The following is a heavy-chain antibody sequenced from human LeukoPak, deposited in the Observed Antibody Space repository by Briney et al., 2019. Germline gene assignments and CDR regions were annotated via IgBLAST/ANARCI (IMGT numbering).Heavy chain of an antibody. Sequence: GGSLRLSCAASGFTFSRYWMTWVRQAPGKGLEWVANIKEDGSEKYYVDPVKGRFTISRDNAKISLYLQVNSLRAEDTAVYYCAPGGWSSSWYWRSWGQGTLVTVSS. CDR2: IKEDGSEK. V-gene: IGHV3-7*01. CDR1: GFTFSRYW. D-gene: IGHD6-13*01. CDR3: APGGWSSSWYWRS. J-gene: IGHJ5*02.